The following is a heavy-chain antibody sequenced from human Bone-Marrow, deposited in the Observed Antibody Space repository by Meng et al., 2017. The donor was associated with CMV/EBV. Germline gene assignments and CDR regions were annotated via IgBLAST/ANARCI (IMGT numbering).Heavy chain of an antibody. CDR2: INPNSGAT. V-gene: IGHV1-2*06. D-gene: IGHD3-22*01. CDR1: GYMFTDYY. J-gene: IGHJ4*02. CDR3: ARLLHVPYYDSSGYYDY. Sequence: ASVKVSCKASGYMFTDYYMHWVRQAPGQGLEWMGRINPNSGATNYAQKFQGRVTMTTDTSISTAYMDLSRLRSDDTAVYFCARLLHVPYYDSSGYYDYWGQGTLVTVSS.